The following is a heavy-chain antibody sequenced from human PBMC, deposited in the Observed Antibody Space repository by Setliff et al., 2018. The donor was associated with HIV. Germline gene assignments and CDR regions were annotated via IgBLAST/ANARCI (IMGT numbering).Heavy chain of an antibody. Sequence: ASVKVSCKASGYTLTSNYMHWVRQAPGQGPEWIGWMNPNSGDTGYAQKFQGRVTMTGDMSPSTVYMELSSLRSEDTAVYYCARQDGGPTWMTTAPDAFDIWGQGTMVTVSS. D-gene: IGHD4-17*01. CDR2: MNPNSGDT. V-gene: IGHV1-46*03. J-gene: IGHJ3*02. CDR3: ARQDGGPTWMTTAPDAFDI. CDR1: GYTLTSNY.